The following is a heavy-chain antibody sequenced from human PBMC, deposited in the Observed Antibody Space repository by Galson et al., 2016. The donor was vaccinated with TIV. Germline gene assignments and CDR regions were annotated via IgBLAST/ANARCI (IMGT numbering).Heavy chain of an antibody. Sequence: LTCTVSGGSINSGGYYWSWLRQHPGKGLEWIGYIYYSGTTQYNPSLKSRVTISLDTSKTQFSLNLSSVTAADTAVYYCARGKNDYGVDAFDIWGQGTMVIVSS. D-gene: IGHD4-17*01. CDR1: GGSINSGGYY. V-gene: IGHV4-31*03. CDR2: IYYSGTT. J-gene: IGHJ3*02. CDR3: ARGKNDYGVDAFDI.